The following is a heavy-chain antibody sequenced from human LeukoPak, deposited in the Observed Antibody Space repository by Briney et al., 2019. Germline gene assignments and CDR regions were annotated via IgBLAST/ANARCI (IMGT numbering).Heavy chain of an antibody. Sequence: PGGSLRLSCAASGFTVSSNYMSWVRQAPGKGLEWVSVIYSGGSTYYADSVKGRFTISRDNSKNTLYLQMNSLRAEDTAVYYCARAPPTWSGFDYWGQGTLVTVSS. CDR2: IYSGGST. CDR3: ARAPPTWSGFDY. CDR1: GFTVSSNY. J-gene: IGHJ4*02. D-gene: IGHD2-8*02. V-gene: IGHV3-53*01.